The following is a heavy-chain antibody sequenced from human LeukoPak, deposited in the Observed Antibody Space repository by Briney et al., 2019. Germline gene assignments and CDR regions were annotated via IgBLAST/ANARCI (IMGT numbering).Heavy chain of an antibody. Sequence: SETLSLTCTVSGYSISSGYYWGWIRQPPGKGLEWIGSIYHSGSTYYNPSLKSRVTISVDTSKNQFSLKLSSVTAADTAVYYCASFSYYDSSGYSPFDYWGQGTLVTVSS. V-gene: IGHV4-38-2*02. CDR1: GYSISSGYY. CDR3: ASFSYYDSSGYSPFDY. D-gene: IGHD3-22*01. CDR2: IYHSGST. J-gene: IGHJ4*02.